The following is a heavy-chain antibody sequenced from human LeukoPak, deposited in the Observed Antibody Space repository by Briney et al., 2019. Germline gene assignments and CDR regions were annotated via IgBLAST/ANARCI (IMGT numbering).Heavy chain of an antibody. CDR2: IIPIFGTA. CDR1: GGTFSSYA. Sequence: SVKVSCKASGGTFSSYAISWVRQAPGQGLEWMGGIIPIFGTANYAQKFQGRVTITADKSTSTAYMELSSLRSEDTAVYYCARGTWIQINNWFDPWGQGTLVTVSS. CDR3: ARGTWIQINNWFDP. V-gene: IGHV1-69*06. D-gene: IGHD5-18*01. J-gene: IGHJ5*02.